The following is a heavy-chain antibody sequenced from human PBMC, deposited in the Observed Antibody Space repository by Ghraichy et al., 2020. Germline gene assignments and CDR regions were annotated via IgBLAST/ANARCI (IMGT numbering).Heavy chain of an antibody. CDR2: ISGSGGST. D-gene: IGHD6-13*01. Sequence: GGSLRLSCAASGFTFSSYAMSWVRQTPGKGLEWVSTISGSGGSTYYADSVKGRFTISRDNSKNTLYLQMNSLRAEDTAVYYCAKTVAAAGSPDAFDIWGQGTMVTVSS. CDR1: GFTFSSYA. CDR3: AKTVAAAGSPDAFDI. V-gene: IGHV3-23*01. J-gene: IGHJ3*02.